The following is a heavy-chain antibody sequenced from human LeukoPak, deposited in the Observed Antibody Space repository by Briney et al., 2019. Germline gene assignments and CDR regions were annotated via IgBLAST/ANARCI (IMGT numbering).Heavy chain of an antibody. CDR1: GFTFSSYE. CDR2: ISSSGSTI. D-gene: IGHD3-22*01. V-gene: IGHV3-48*03. CDR3: AREDMYYYDSSGYYYHLGVVDY. Sequence: GGSLRLSCAASGFTFSSYEMNWVRQAPGKGLEWVSYISSSGSTIYYADSVKGRFTISRDNAKNSLYLQMNSLRAEDTAVYYCAREDMYYYDSSGYYYHLGVVDYWGQGALVTVSS. J-gene: IGHJ4*02.